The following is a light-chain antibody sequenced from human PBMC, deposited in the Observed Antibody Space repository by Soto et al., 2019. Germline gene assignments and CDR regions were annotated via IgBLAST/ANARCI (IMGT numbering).Light chain of an antibody. CDR1: QSVSSSY. V-gene: IGKV3-20*01. CDR3: QQYGSRVT. J-gene: IGKJ4*01. CDR2: GAS. Sequence: EIVLTQSPCTLSLSTGERATLSCRASQSVSSSYLAWYQQKPGQAPRLLIYGASSRATGIPDRFSGSGSGTDFTLTISRLEPEDFAVYYCQQYGSRVTFAGGTKVAIK.